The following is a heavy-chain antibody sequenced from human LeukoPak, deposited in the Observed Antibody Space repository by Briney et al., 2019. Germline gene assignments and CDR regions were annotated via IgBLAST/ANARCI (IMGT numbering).Heavy chain of an antibody. D-gene: IGHD3-22*01. Sequence: GGSLRLSCAASGFTFSSYAMSWVRRAPGKGLEWVSAISGSGGTTYYADSVTGRFTISRDNSKNTLYLQMNSLRAEDTAVYYCAKSNGGYYLFDYWGQGTLVTVSS. CDR2: ISGSGGTT. CDR3: AKSNGGYYLFDY. V-gene: IGHV3-23*01. CDR1: GFTFSSYA. J-gene: IGHJ4*02.